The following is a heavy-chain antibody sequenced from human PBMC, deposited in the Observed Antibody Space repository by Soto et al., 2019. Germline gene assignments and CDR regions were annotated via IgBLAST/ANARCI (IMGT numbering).Heavy chain of an antibody. V-gene: IGHV1-69*13. J-gene: IGHJ5*02. D-gene: IGHD3-22*01. CDR3: ARTYYYDSSGDYPGWFDP. CDR2: IIPIFGTA. CDR1: GGTFSSYA. Sequence: SVKVSCKASGGTFSSYAISWVRQAPGQGLEWMGGIIPIFGTANYAQKFQGRVTITADESTSTAYMELSSLRSEDTAVYYCARTYYYDSSGDYPGWFDPWGQGTLFTVSS.